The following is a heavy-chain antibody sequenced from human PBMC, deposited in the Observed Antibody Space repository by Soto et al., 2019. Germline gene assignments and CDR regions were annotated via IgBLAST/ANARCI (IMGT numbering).Heavy chain of an antibody. D-gene: IGHD6-19*01. J-gene: IGHJ4*02. V-gene: IGHV3-23*01. CDR2: ISGSGGTT. CDR1: GFSFSGYA. CDR3: ENDRQQWLVNYFYFDY. Sequence: EVQLLESGGGLVQPGGSRRLSCAASGFSFSGYAMTWVRQAPGKGLEWVSGISGSGGTTYYADSVKGRFTISRDNSKNTLYLQMHGLRAEDTAVYYCENDRQQWLVNYFYFDYWGQGTLVTVSS.